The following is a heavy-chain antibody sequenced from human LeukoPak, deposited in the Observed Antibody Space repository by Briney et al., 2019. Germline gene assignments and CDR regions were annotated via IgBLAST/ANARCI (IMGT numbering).Heavy chain of an antibody. J-gene: IGHJ4*02. V-gene: IGHV4-39*01. D-gene: IGHD3-22*01. CDR1: GGSISSSSYY. CDR2: IYYSGST. Sequence: PSETLSLTCTVSGGSISSSSYYWGWIRRPPGKGLEWIGSIYYSGSTYYNPSLKSRVTISVDTSKSQFSLKLSSVTAADTAVYYCASNRDYYDSSGYYSPRGGDYWGQGTLVTVSS. CDR3: ASNRDYYDSSGYYSPRGGDY.